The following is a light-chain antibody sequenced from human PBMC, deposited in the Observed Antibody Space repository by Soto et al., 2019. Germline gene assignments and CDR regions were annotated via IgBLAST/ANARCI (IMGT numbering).Light chain of an antibody. J-gene: IGLJ2*01. CDR1: SSDLGSYDL. CDR3: SSYAGWSTWV. CDR2: EGS. Sequence: QSVLTQPASVSGSPGQSITISCTGTSSDLGSYDLVSWYQQHPGKAPKLIIYEGSKRPSGVSDRFSGSKSAYTASLTISGLQTDDEADYYCSSYAGWSTWVFGGGPKVTVL. V-gene: IGLV2-23*01.